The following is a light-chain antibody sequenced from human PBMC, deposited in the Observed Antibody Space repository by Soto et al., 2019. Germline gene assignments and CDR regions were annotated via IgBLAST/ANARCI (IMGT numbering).Light chain of an antibody. CDR2: DTS. V-gene: IGKV3-15*01. CDR3: QQLNSYPIT. J-gene: IGKJ5*01. Sequence: EVVMTQSPATLSVSPGERATLSCRASRGIGSTLAWYQQKPGQTPRLLIYDTSTRATGVPARFIGSQSGAEFTLTITSLQSEDFAIYYCQQLNSYPITFGQGTRLEIK. CDR1: RGIGST.